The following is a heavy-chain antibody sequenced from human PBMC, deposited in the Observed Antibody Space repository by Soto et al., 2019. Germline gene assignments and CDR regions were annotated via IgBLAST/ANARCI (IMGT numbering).Heavy chain of an antibody. D-gene: IGHD1-1*01. CDR1: GYTFTNYA. Sequence: ASVKVSCKASGYTFTNYAMHWVRQAPGQRLEWMGRINGGNGNTKYSPKLQDRVTITRDNSKNTPYLQMNSLRAEDTAVYYCARDLRLERAAGYWGQGTLVTVSS. V-gene: IGHV1-3*01. CDR3: ARDLRLERAAGY. J-gene: IGHJ4*02. CDR2: INGGNGNT.